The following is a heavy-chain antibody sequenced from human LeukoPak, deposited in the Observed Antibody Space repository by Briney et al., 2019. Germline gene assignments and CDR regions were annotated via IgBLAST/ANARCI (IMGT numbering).Heavy chain of an antibody. CDR1: GFSFSNAW. CDR3: AREAGDSSGWYNWFDP. J-gene: IGHJ5*02. V-gene: IGHV3-7*01. D-gene: IGHD6-19*01. Sequence: GSLRLSCATSGFSFSNAWMNWVRQAPGKGREWVANIKQDGSEKNYVDSVKGRFTISGDNAKNSLYLQMNSLRAEDTAVYYCAREAGDSSGWYNWFDPWGQGTLVTVSS. CDR2: IKQDGSEK.